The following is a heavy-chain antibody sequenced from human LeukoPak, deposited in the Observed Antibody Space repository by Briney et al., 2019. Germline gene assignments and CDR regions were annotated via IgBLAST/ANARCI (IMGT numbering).Heavy chain of an antibody. Sequence: SVKVSCKASGGTFSSYAISWVRQAPGQGLEWMGGIIPIFGTANYAQKFQGRVTITADESTSTAYMELSSLRSEDTAVYYCARDLSDYGAFDCWGQGTLVTVSS. CDR3: ARDLSDYGAFDC. V-gene: IGHV1-69*13. J-gene: IGHJ4*02. CDR1: GGTFSSYA. D-gene: IGHD4-17*01. CDR2: IIPIFGTA.